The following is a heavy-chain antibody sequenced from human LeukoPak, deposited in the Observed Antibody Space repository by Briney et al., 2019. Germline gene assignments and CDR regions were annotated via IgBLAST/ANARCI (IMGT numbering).Heavy chain of an antibody. V-gene: IGHV3-7*03. CDR3: ASWGSVAGQRALDY. J-gene: IGHJ4*02. D-gene: IGHD6-19*01. CDR1: GFTFSDYY. CDR2: LIQDGREK. Sequence: GGSLRLSCAASGFTFSDYYMSWIRQAPGKGLEWVATLIQDGREKHYVDSVKGRFTISRDNAKNSVYLEMNSLRAEDTAVYYCASWGSVAGQRALDYWGQGTLVTVSS.